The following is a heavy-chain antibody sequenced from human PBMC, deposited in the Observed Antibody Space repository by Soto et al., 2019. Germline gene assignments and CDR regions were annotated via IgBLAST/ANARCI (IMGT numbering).Heavy chain of an antibody. CDR3: AKDLRYCSSTSCYNYFDY. CDR2: ISGSGGST. CDR1: GFTFSSYA. V-gene: IGHV3-23*01. D-gene: IGHD2-2*02. J-gene: IGHJ4*02. Sequence: GGSLRLSCAASGFTFSSYAMSWVRQAPGRGLEWVSAISGSGGSTYYADSVKGRFTISRDNSKNTLYLQMNSLRAEDTAVYYCAKDLRYCSSTSCYNYFDYWGQGTLVTVSS.